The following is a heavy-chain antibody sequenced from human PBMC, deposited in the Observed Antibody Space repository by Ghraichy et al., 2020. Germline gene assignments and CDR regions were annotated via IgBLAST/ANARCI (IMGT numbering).Heavy chain of an antibody. CDR1: GGSFSGYY. CDR3: ARRLTMVRGAPHRYFDY. V-gene: IGHV4-34*01. Sequence: SETLSLTCAVYGGSFSGYYWSWIRQPPGKGLEWIGEINHSGSTNYNPSLKSRVTISVDTSKNQFSLKLSSVTAADTAVYYCARRLTMVRGAPHRYFDYWGQGTLVTVSS. J-gene: IGHJ4*02. D-gene: IGHD3-10*01. CDR2: INHSGST.